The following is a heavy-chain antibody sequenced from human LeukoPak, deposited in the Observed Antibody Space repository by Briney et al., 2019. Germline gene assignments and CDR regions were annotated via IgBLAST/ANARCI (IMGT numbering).Heavy chain of an antibody. D-gene: IGHD5-18*01. CDR1: GGTFSSYA. J-gene: IGHJ6*02. CDR3: ARDFTYSYGYYYYGMDV. V-gene: IGHV1-69*01. Sequence: SVKVSCKASGGTFSSYAISWVRQAPGQGLEWMGGIIPIFGTANYAQKFQGRVTITADESTSTAYMELSSLRSEDTAVYYCARDFTYSYGYYYYGMDVWGQGTTVTVSS. CDR2: IIPIFGTA.